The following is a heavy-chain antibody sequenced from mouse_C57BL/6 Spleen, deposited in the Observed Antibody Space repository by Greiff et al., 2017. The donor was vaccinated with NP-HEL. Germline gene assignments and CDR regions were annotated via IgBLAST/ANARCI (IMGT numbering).Heavy chain of an antibody. J-gene: IGHJ2*01. Sequence: EVKLMESGGGLVQPGGSMKLSCVASGFTFSNYWMNWVRQSPEKGLEWVAQIRLKSDNYATHYAESVKGRFTISRDDSKSSVYLQMNNLRAEDTGIYYCTRGFYYDYDVGYYFDYWGQGTTLTVSS. CDR2: IRLKSDNYAT. V-gene: IGHV6-3*01. D-gene: IGHD2-4*01. CDR1: GFTFSNYW. CDR3: TRGFYYDYDVGYYFDY.